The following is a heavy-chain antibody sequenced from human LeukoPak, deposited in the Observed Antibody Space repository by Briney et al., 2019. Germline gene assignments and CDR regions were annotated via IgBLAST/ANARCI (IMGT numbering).Heavy chain of an antibody. J-gene: IGHJ6*03. Sequence: SVKVSCKASGGTFSSYAISWVRQAPGQGLEWMGGIIPIFGTANYAQKFQGRVTITADKSTSTAYMELSSLRSEDTAVYYCARARRDIRRNRNYYYYYYMDVWGKGTTVTVSS. D-gene: IGHD1-14*01. CDR3: ARARRDIRRNRNYYYYYYMDV. CDR2: IIPIFGTA. CDR1: GGTFSSYA. V-gene: IGHV1-69*06.